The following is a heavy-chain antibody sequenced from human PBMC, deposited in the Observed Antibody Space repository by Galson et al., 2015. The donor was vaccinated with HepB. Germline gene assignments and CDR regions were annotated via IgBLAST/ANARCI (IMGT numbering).Heavy chain of an antibody. Sequence: SCKASGGTFSSYAISWVRQAPGQGLEWMGGIIPIFGTANYAQKFQGRVTITADESTSTAYMELSSLRSEDTAVYYCARDGPCSGGSCYGAFDIWGQGTMVTVSS. CDR2: IIPIFGTA. CDR3: ARDGPCSGGSCYGAFDI. J-gene: IGHJ3*02. V-gene: IGHV1-69*01. CDR1: GGTFSSYA. D-gene: IGHD2-15*01.